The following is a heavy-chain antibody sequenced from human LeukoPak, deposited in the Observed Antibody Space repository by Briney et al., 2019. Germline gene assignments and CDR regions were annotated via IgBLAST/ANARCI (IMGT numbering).Heavy chain of an antibody. D-gene: IGHD6-13*01. CDR3: ARDFPGIAAAGTRYNWFDP. V-gene: IGHV1-69*05. CDR2: IIPIFGTA. J-gene: IGHJ5*02. Sequence: SVKVSCXASGGTFSSYAISWVRQAPGQGLEWMGGIIPIFGTANYAQKFQGRVTITTDESTSTAYMELSSLRSEDTAVYYCARDFPGIAAAGTRYNWFDPWGQGTLVTVSS. CDR1: GGTFSSYA.